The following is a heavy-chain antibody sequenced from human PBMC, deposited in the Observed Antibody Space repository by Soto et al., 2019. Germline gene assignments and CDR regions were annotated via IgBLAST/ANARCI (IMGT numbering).Heavy chain of an antibody. J-gene: IGHJ4*02. V-gene: IGHV3-23*01. CDR2: IGVSGDTT. D-gene: IGHD2-2*01. CDR3: ARDSGYNIVVVPPTPLNHYFDY. Sequence: EVQLLESGGGLVQPGGSLRLSCAASGFTFSSYAMSWVRQAPGKGLEWVSAIGVSGDTTYYADSVKGRFTISRDNSKNTLYLQMSGLRAEDTAVYYCARDSGYNIVVVPPTPLNHYFDYWGPGTLVTVSS. CDR1: GFTFSSYA.